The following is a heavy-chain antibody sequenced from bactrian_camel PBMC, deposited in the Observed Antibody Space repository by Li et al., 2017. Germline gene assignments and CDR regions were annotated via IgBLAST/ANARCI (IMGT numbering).Heavy chain of an antibody. Sequence: VQLVESGGGSVQAGGSLRLSCAASGFAFSSYDMSWVRQAPGKGLEWVSVIKWGGADTYYADSVEGRFTISQDNAKKTLYLQMNSLKPEDTAVYYCGLDGGLSWVDYNFWGQGTQVTVS. CDR3: GLDGGLSWVDYNF. J-gene: IGHJ4*01. CDR2: IKWGGADT. D-gene: IGHD6*01. V-gene: IGHV3S40*01. CDR1: GFAFSSYD.